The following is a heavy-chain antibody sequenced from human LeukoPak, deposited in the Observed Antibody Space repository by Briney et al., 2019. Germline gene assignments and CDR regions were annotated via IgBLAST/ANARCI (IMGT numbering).Heavy chain of an antibody. CDR3: ARQNLRGYSYGFDH. D-gene: IGHD5-18*01. Sequence: ASVKVSCKASGYTFIRNGISWVRQAPGQGLEWMGWISPYNENRKYLQKLQGRVTLSTDTSTSTAYMELRSLTSDDTAVYYCARQNLRGYSYGFDHWGQGTLVTVSS. CDR1: GYTFIRNG. V-gene: IGHV1-18*01. J-gene: IGHJ4*02. CDR2: ISPYNENR.